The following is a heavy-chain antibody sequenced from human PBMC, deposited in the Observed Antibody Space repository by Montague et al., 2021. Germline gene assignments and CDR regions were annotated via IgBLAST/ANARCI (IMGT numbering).Heavy chain of an antibody. D-gene: IGHD6-13*01. Sequence: TLSLTCTVSGDSLSSVDYSWTWIRQHPGKGLEWIGYMYYSGSTYYNPSLKSRVTISGDTSKNHFSLRLTSVTAADTAVYYCARGRLATGDFDYWGQGTLVTVSS. CDR3: ARGRLATGDFDY. V-gene: IGHV4-31*03. CDR1: GDSLSSVDYS. J-gene: IGHJ4*02. CDR2: MYYSGST.